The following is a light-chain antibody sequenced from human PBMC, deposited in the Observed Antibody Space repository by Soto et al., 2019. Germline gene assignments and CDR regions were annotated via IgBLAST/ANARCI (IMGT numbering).Light chain of an antibody. CDR1: QSISNN. J-gene: IGKJ2*01. CDR3: HQYNNWPPMHT. V-gene: IGKV3-15*01. CDR2: AAS. Sequence: IVMTQSPATLSVCLGERATLSCSASQSISNNLDWLQQKPGQAPRLLIYAASTRATGVPASFSGSGSGTDFTLTISSLQPEDFAVYYCHQYNNWPPMHTFGQETNLEIK.